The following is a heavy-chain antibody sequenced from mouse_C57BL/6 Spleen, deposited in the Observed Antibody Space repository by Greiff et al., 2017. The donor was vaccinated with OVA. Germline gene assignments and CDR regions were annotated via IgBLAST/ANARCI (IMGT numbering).Heavy chain of an antibody. CDR2: ISDGGSYT. CDR3: ATDYYGSSGY. CDR1: GFTFSSYA. D-gene: IGHD1-1*01. J-gene: IGHJ4*01. Sequence: EVKVVESGGGLVKPGGSLKLSCAASGFTFSSYAMSWVRQTPEKRLEWVATISDGGSYTYYPDNVKGRFTISRDNAKNNLYLQMSHLKSEDTAMYYCATDYYGSSGYWGQGTSVTVSS. V-gene: IGHV5-4*03.